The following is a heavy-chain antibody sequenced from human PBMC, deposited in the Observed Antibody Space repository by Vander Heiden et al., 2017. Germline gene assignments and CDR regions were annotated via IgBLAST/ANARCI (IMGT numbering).Heavy chain of an antibody. CDR3: VRAQDEYRGSWYGLSEFY. CDR1: GASISFSSYY. CDR2: IFYRGNT. V-gene: IGHV4-39*01. Sequence: QLQLQESGPGLVKPSETLSLTCSVSGASISFSSYYWGWIRQPPGKGLEWIGNIFYRGNTYYNSSLRSRVTISVDTSENQFSLSLSSMTAADTAVCYCVRAQDEYRGSWYGLSEFYWGQGALVTVSP. J-gene: IGHJ4*02. D-gene: IGHD6-13*01.